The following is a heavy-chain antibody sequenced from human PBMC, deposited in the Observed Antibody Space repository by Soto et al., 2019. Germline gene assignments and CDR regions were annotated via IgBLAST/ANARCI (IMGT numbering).Heavy chain of an antibody. CDR3: AKDRYSSGWNQADSEY. Sequence: QVQLVESGGGVVQPGRSLRLSCAASGFTFSSYGMHWVRQAPGKGLEWVAVISYDGSNTYYADSVKGRFTISRDNTKNTLYVQLSSLRAEDTAVSYCAKDRYSSGWNQADSEYWGQGTLVTVSS. CDR1: GFTFSSYG. CDR2: ISYDGSNT. D-gene: IGHD6-19*01. J-gene: IGHJ4*02. V-gene: IGHV3-30*18.